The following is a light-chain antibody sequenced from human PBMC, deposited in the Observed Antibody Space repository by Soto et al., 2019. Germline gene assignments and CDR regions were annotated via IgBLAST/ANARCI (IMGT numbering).Light chain of an antibody. CDR1: QSISSSY. Sequence: EIVLTQSPGTLSLSTGERATLSCRASQSISSSYLAWYQQKPGQAPRLLIYDASNTATGIPARFSGSGSGTDFTLTISSLEPEDFAVYYCQQRSNWTLTFGGGANVDI. V-gene: IGKV3-11*01. CDR2: DAS. J-gene: IGKJ3*01. CDR3: QQRSNWTLT.